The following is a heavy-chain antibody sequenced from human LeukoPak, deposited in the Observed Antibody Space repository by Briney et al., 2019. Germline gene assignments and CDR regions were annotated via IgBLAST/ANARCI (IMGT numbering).Heavy chain of an antibody. D-gene: IGHD5/OR15-5a*01. CDR3: ARVASKGGMGV. CDR1: GGSISSYH. Sequence: SETLSLTCTVSGGSISSYHWSWIRQPPGKGLEWIGYTHYSGSTTYNPSLRSRVTVSLDKYNNQFSLRLTSVTAADTAVYYCARVASKGGMGVWGQGTTVTVSS. J-gene: IGHJ6*02. V-gene: IGHV4-59*01. CDR2: THYSGST.